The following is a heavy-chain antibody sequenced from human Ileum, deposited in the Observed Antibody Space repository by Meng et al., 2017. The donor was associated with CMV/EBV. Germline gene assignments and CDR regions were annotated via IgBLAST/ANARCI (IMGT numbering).Heavy chain of an antibody. CDR1: GFSVSGHY. J-gene: IGHJ4*02. D-gene: IGHD3-22*01. Sequence: VYLVEYGGGLVQPGGSLRLSCAASGFSVSGHYMSWVRQAPGMGLEWVSVIYNSGRTYYADSVKGRFTISRDNSKNMLYLQMTNVRVEDTAVYYCARDYYNSSGYYPFEYWGQGTLVTVSS. CDR3: ARDYYNSSGYYPFEY. CDR2: IYNSGRT. V-gene: IGHV3-66*01.